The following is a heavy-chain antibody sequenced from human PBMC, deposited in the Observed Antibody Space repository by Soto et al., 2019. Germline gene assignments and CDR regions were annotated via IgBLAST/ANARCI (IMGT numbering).Heavy chain of an antibody. Sequence: LSQTLSLTCVISGDSISRNTAAWNWIRRSPSRGLEWLGRTYYRSKWYFDYAVSLKSRITINPDTSRNQVSLQLSSVTPEDTAVYYCARGAHGKEVANFDSWGQGTLVTVSS. CDR1: GDSISRNTAA. CDR2: TYYRSKWYF. CDR3: ARGAHGKEVANFDS. J-gene: IGHJ4*02. V-gene: IGHV6-1*01. D-gene: IGHD5-12*01.